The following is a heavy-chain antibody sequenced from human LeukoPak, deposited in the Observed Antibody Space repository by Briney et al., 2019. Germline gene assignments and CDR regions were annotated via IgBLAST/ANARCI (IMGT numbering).Heavy chain of an antibody. CDR1: GGSISNYY. J-gene: IGHJ4*02. D-gene: IGHD3-22*01. V-gene: IGHV4-59*08. CDR2: IYYSGST. Sequence: SETLSLTCTVSGGSISNYYWSWIRQPPGKGLEWIGYIYYSGSTNYSPSLKSRVTISVDTSKNQFSLKLSSVTAADTTIYYCASTSYDSSGYFDYWGQGTLVTVSS. CDR3: ASTSYDSSGYFDY.